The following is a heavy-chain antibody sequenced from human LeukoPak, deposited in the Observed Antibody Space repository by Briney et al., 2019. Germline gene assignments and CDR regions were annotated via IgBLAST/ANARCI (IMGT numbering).Heavy chain of an antibody. Sequence: ASVKVSCKASGYTFTSYGISWVPQAPGQGVEWMGWLSAYNGNTNYAQKLQGRVTMTTDTSTSTAYMELRSLRSDDTAVDYCAREGPRIVGTTGSYYYYYMDVWGKGTTVTVSS. CDR2: LSAYNGNT. CDR1: GYTFTSYG. CDR3: AREGPRIVGTTGSYYYYYMDV. J-gene: IGHJ6*03. V-gene: IGHV1-18*01. D-gene: IGHD1-26*01.